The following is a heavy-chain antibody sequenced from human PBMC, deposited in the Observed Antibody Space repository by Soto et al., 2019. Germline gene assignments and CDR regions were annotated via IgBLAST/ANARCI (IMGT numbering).Heavy chain of an antibody. D-gene: IGHD6-13*01. J-gene: IGHJ1*01. Sequence: ESGGGVVQPGRSLRLSCAASGFTFSSYAMHWVRQAPGKGLEWVAVISYDGSNKYYADSVKGRFTISRDNSKNTLYLQMNSLRAEDTAVYYCARDTTVGYSSSWASAEYFQHWGQGTLVTVSS. V-gene: IGHV3-30-3*01. CDR1: GFTFSSYA. CDR3: ARDTTVGYSSSWASAEYFQH. CDR2: ISYDGSNK.